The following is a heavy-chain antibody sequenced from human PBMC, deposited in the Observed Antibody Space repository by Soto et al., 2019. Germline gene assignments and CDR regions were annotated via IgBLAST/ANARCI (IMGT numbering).Heavy chain of an antibody. V-gene: IGHV1-69*06. CDR1: GATFSNYV. D-gene: IGHD6-13*01. Sequence: QMQLVQSGSAVKKPGSSVKVSCKASGATFSNYVFSWVQQVPGQGLEWIGGVNPISDTPNYAQKFQDRVRIIADKSTSTVYMELSSLRSEDTAMYYCAGGLLAAAPLNYWGQGTLITVSS. J-gene: IGHJ4*02. CDR2: VNPISDTP. CDR3: AGGLLAAAPLNY.